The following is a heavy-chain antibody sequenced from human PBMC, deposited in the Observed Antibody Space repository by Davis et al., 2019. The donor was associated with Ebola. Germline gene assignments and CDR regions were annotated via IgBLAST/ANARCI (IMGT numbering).Heavy chain of an antibody. Sequence: SETLSLTCAVYGGSFSRYYWSWIRQPPGKGLEWIGEINHSGSTNYNPSLKSRVTISVDTSKNQFSLKLSSVTAADTAVYYCARGRGTILYSSSSKNDYWGQGTLVTVSS. CDR3: ARGRGTILYSSSSKNDY. CDR1: GGSFSRYY. D-gene: IGHD6-6*01. J-gene: IGHJ4*02. V-gene: IGHV4-34*01. CDR2: INHSGST.